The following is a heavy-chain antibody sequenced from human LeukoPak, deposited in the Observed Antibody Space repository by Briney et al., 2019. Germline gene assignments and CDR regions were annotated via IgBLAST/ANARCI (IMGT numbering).Heavy chain of an antibody. J-gene: IGHJ1*01. Sequence: GGSLRLSCAASGFIFSNYGMHWVRQALGKGLEWVAVISYDGSNKFYRDAVKGRFTISRDNSKNMLYLQMNSLRAEDTAVYYCEKELRGYSYGEHWGQGILVTVSS. CDR2: ISYDGSNK. V-gene: IGHV3-30*18. CDR3: EKELRGYSYGEH. D-gene: IGHD5-12*01. CDR1: GFIFSNYG.